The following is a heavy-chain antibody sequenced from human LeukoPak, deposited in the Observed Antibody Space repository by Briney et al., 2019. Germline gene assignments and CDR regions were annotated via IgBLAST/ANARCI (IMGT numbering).Heavy chain of an antibody. CDR1: GGSISSYY. D-gene: IGHD1-7*01. CDR3: ARGRRELYYFDY. CDR2: IYYSGST. V-gene: IGHV4-59*01. Sequence: SETLSLTCTLSGGSISSYYWSWIRPPPGKGLEWIGYIYYSGSTKYNPSLKIRVTISVDASKTQFSMKLHSVTAADTDVYYSARGRRELYYFDYWGQGTLVTVSS. J-gene: IGHJ4*02.